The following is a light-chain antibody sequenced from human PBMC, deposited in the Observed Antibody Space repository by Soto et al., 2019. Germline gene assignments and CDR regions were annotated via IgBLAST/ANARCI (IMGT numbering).Light chain of an antibody. CDR2: GPS. V-gene: IGKV3-20*01. Sequence: EIVLTQSPGTLSLSPGERATLSCRASQSVSNNYLAWYQQKPGQAPRLLIYGPSNRATGIPDRFSGSGSGTDVTLTISRPEPEDFAVYYCQQYGSSGTFGQGTKVEIK. CDR1: QSVSNNY. CDR3: QQYGSSGT. J-gene: IGKJ1*01.